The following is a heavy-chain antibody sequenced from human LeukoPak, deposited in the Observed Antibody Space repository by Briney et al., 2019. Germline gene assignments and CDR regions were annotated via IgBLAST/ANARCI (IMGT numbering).Heavy chain of an antibody. D-gene: IGHD6-19*01. J-gene: IGHJ4*02. CDR3: ATAYSGWYDPFDY. CDR2: FDPEDGET. Sequence: GASVKVSCKVSGYTLTELSMHWVRQAPGKGLEWMGGFDPEDGETIYAQKFQGRVTITEATSTDTAYMELSSLRSEDTALYYCATAYSGWYDPFDYWGQGTLVTVSS. V-gene: IGHV1-24*01. CDR1: GYTLTELS.